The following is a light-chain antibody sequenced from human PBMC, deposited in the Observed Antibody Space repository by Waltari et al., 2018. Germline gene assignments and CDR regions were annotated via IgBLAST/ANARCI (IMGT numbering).Light chain of an antibody. V-gene: IGKV1-5*03. CDR2: EAS. J-gene: IGKJ4*01. Sequence: DIRMTQSPSTLSPSAGDRVIISCRASQSISKWLAWYQQKPGKAPKPLLYEASTLQSGVPSRFSGTGSGTDVTLTISSLQPDDFATYYCQQYNSYSLLTFGGGTKVEIK. CDR1: QSISKW. CDR3: QQYNSYSLLT.